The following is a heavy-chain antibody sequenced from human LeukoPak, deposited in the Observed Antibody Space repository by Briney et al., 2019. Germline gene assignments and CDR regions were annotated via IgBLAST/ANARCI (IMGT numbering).Heavy chain of an antibody. CDR3: AQLGYCSSTGCPAAGY. J-gene: IGHJ4*02. D-gene: IGHD2-2*01. CDR2: IYWNDDK. Sequence: SGPTLVNPTQTLTLTCTFSGFSLSTSGVGVGWIRQPPGKALEWLALIYWNDDKRYSPSLKSRLTITKDTSKNQVVLTMTNMDPVDTATYYCAQLGYCSSTGCPAAGYWGQGTLVTVSS. CDR1: GFSLSTSGVG. V-gene: IGHV2-5*01.